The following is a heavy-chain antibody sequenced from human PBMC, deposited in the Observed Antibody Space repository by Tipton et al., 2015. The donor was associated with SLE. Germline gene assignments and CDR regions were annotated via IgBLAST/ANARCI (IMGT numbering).Heavy chain of an antibody. CDR1: SGSFSGYH. Sequence: GLVKPSETLSLTCGIYSGSFSGYHWSWIRQSPGKGLEWIGEINYSGDTNYNPSLKSRVTISVATSKNQLSLKLSSVTAADTAVYYCARDLGRLYFDYWGQGTLVTVSS. D-gene: IGHD3-16*01. CDR2: INYSGDT. J-gene: IGHJ4*02. V-gene: IGHV4-34*01. CDR3: ARDLGRLYFDY.